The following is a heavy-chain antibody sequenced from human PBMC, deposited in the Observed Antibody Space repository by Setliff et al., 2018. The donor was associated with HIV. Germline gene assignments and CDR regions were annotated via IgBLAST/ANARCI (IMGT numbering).Heavy chain of an antibody. J-gene: IGHJ3*02. CDR1: DGSVSSSSYY. Sequence: PSETLSLTCSVPDGSVSSSSYYWGWIRQSPGKGLEWIGSIYADASTYYHPSLKSRVTISLDTSKNQLSLKLGSVTAADTAVYNCARASAFRDGWYLTHGAFDIWGQGTMVTVSS. D-gene: IGHD6-19*01. CDR3: ARASAFRDGWYLTHGAFDI. CDR2: IYADAST. V-gene: IGHV4-39*07.